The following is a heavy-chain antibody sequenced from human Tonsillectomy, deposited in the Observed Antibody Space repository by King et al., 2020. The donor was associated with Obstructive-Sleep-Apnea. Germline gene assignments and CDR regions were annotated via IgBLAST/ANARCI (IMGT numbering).Heavy chain of an antibody. V-gene: IGHV4-31*03. Sequence: VQLQESGPGLVKPSQTLSLACTVSGASTSSSNHYWSWIRQHPGKGLGWIGYIYSTGSTYYNPSLKGRLSISVDTSKNQFSLKLSSVTAADTAVYYCASARVNMVRGFLTPTSGDEYWGQGILVTVSS. D-gene: IGHD3-10*01. CDR3: ASARVNMVRGFLTPTSGDEY. CDR1: GASTSSSNHY. CDR2: IYSTGST. J-gene: IGHJ4*02.